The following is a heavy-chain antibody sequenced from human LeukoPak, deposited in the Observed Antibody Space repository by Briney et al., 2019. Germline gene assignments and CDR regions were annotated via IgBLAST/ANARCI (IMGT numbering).Heavy chain of an antibody. V-gene: IGHV3-30*18. Sequence: GRSLRLSCAASGFTFSNYVMLWVRQAPGKGLDWVAVVSYDGSDKHYADSVKGRFTISRDNSKNTLYLQLNSLRGDDTAVYYCANRFCTSSGCGVAYWGQGTLVTVSS. CDR3: ANRFCTSSGCGVAY. D-gene: IGHD2-2*01. CDR2: VSYDGSDK. CDR1: GFTFSNYV. J-gene: IGHJ4*02.